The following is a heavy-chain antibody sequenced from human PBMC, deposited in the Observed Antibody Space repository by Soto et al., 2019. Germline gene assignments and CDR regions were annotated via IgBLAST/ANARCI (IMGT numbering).Heavy chain of an antibody. D-gene: IGHD1-26*01. CDR2: IYTSGST. Sequence: SETLSLTCTVSGDSMSKYYWSWIRQPAGKGLEWIGRIYTSGSTNYNPSLKSRVNMSIDTSNNHFSLNLKSVTAADAAVYYCAGTVGAAYYFDFWGQGALVTVSS. CDR3: AGTVGAAYYFDF. V-gene: IGHV4-4*07. CDR1: GDSMSKYY. J-gene: IGHJ4*02.